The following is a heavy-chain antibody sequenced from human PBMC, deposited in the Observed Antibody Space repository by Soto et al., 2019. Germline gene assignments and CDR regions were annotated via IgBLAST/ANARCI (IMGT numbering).Heavy chain of an antibody. V-gene: IGHV3-11*01. CDR2: ISSSGSTI. D-gene: IGHD6-6*01. Sequence: GGSLRLSCAASGFTSRHYYMSWIRQAPGKGLEWVSYISSSGSTIYYADSVKGRFTISRDNAKNSLYLQMNSLRAEDTAVYYCARSPYSSSSDWFLTYYSYYYMYIRGKGTALTVSS. J-gene: IGHJ6*03. CDR3: ARSPYSSSSDWFLTYYSYYYMYI. CDR1: GFTSRHYY.